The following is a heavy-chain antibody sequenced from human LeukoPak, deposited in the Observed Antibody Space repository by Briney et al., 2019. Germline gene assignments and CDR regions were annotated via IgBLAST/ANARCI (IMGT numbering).Heavy chain of an antibody. J-gene: IGHJ1*01. V-gene: IGHV3-30*03. CDR2: ISYDGSNK. CDR3: ARVYCGGDCYSTEFFQD. CDR1: GFTFSTYG. Sequence: GRSLRLSCAASGFTFSTYGMHWVRQAPGKGLEWVAVISYDGSNKYYGDSVKGRFTISRDNSKNTLNLQMNSLRAEDTAVYYCARVYCGGDCYSTEFFQDWGQGTLVTVSS. D-gene: IGHD2-21*02.